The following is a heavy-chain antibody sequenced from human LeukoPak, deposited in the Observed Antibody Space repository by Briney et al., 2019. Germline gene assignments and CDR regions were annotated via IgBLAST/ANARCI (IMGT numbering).Heavy chain of an antibody. J-gene: IGHJ5*02. V-gene: IGHV4-34*01. CDR3: ARRILTMVRGVNWEYNWFDP. D-gene: IGHD3-10*01. CDR2: INHSGST. CDR1: GGSFSGYY. Sequence: SETLSLTCAVYGGSFSGYYWSWIRQPPGKGLEWIGEINHSGSTNYNPSLKSRVTISVDTSKNQFSLKLSSVTAADTAVYYCARRILTMVRGVNWEYNWFDPWGQGTLVTVSS.